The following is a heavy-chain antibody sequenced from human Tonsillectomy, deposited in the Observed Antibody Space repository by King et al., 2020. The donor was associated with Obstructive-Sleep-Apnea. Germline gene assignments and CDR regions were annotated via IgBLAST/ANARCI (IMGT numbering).Heavy chain of an antibody. V-gene: IGHV1-8*01. CDR3: ARGGRYYDSSGYYYTYFDY. D-gene: IGHD3-22*01. CDR2: RNPNSGNT. CDR1: GYTFTSYD. Sequence: QLVQSGAEVKKPGASVKVSCKASGYTFTSYDINWVRQATGQGLEWMGCRNPNSGNTGYAQKFQGRVTMARNTSISTASMELSSLRSEDTAVYYCARGGRYYDSSGYYYTYFDYWGQGTLVTVSS. J-gene: IGHJ4*02.